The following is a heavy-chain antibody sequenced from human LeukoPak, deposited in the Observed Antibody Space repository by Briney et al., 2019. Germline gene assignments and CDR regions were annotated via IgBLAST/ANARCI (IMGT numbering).Heavy chain of an antibody. CDR2: MYYSGST. J-gene: IGHJ5*02. D-gene: IGHD6-6*01. V-gene: IGHV4-59*01. CDR1: GASISSYY. CDR3: VRGGQLFDP. Sequence: PSETLSLTCTVSGASISSYYWSWIRQSPGKGLEWIGYMYYSGSTNYNPSLKSRVTISLDKSKKQFSLKLTSVTPADTAVYYCVRGGQLFDPWGQGTLVTVSS.